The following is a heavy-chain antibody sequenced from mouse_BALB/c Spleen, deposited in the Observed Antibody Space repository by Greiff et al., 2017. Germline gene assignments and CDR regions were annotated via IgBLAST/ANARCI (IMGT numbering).Heavy chain of an antibody. CDR1: GYTFTSYW. CDR2: IYPGSGST. D-gene: IGHD1-2*01. CDR3: TRCGTTATRAWFAY. J-gene: IGHJ3*01. V-gene: IGHV1S22*01. Sequence: LQQPGSELVRPGASVKLSCKASGYTFTSYWMHWVKQRPGQGLEWIGNIYPGSGSTNYDEKFKSKATLTVDTSSSTAYMQLSSLTSEDSAVHYCTRCGTTATRAWFAYWGQGTLVTVSA.